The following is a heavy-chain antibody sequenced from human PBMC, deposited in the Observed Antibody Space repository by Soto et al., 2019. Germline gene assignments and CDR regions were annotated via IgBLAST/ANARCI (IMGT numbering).Heavy chain of an antibody. CDR2: INPDGRDT. J-gene: IGHJ5*02. CDR3: AKDYCSSTSCYADEWFDP. CDR1: GFAFSSYW. D-gene: IGHD2-2*01. Sequence: GGSLRLSCAASGFAFSSYWMHWVRHAPGKGLLWVSRINPDGRDTKYADSVRGRFTISRDNSKNTLYLQMNGLRAEDTAVYYCAKDYCSSTSCYADEWFDPWGQGT. V-gene: IGHV3-74*03.